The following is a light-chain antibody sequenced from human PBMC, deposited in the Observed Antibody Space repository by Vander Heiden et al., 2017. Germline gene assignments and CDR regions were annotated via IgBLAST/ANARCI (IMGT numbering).Light chain of an antibody. CDR1: QSVLYISNNKNY. V-gene: IGKV4-1*01. J-gene: IGKJ1*01. CDR3: QQFYSTPT. CDR2: WAS. Sequence: DIVMTQSPDSLSVSLGARATINCKSSQSVLYISNNKNYLAWYQQRPGQPPKLLIYWASTRESGVPDRFSGSGSGTDFTLTISRLQAEDVAVYYCQQFYSTPTFGQGTRVEIQ.